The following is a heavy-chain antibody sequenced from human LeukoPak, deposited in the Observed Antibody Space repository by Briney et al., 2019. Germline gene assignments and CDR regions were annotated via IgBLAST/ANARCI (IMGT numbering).Heavy chain of an antibody. D-gene: IGHD1-26*01. V-gene: IGHV1-69*02. Sequence: SVKVSCKASGGTFSSYTISWVRQAPGQGLEWMGRIIPILGIANYAQKFQGRVTITADKSTSTAYMELSSLRSEDTAVYYCARAVGATPIDYWGQGTLVTVSA. CDR1: GGTFSSYT. CDR3: ARAVGATPIDY. CDR2: IIPILGIA. J-gene: IGHJ4*02.